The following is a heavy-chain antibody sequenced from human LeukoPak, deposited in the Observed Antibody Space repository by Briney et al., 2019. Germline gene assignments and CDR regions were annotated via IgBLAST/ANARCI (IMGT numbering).Heavy chain of an antibody. V-gene: IGHV1-69*04. CDR2: IIPILGIA. D-gene: IGHD3-10*01. J-gene: IGHJ5*02. Sequence: SVEVSCKASGGTFSSYAIIWVRQAPGQGLEWMGRIIPILGIANYAQKFQGRVTITADKSTSTAYMELSSLRSEDTAVYYCARLYGSGSSYNWFDPWGQGTLVTVSS. CDR1: GGTFSSYA. CDR3: ARLYGSGSSYNWFDP.